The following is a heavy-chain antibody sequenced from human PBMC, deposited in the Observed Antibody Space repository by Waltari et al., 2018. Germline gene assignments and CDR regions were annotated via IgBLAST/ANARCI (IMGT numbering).Heavy chain of an antibody. CDR2: IDSDGTRT. J-gene: IGHJ4*02. CDR3: GRESKTDWYVDF. Sequence: EVQMVASGGGLVQPGGSLRLPCAVSGFTCRDYWMHWARHSPGRGLVWVARIDSDGTRTAYADSVKGRATISRDNAKNIVYLQMDNLSGEDTAMYYCGRESKTDWYVDFWGQGTHVTVSS. V-gene: IGHV3-74*01. CDR1: GFTCRDYW. D-gene: IGHD3-9*01.